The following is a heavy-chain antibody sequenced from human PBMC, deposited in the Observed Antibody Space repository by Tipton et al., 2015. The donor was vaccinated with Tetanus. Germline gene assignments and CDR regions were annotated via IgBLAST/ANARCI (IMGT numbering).Heavy chain of an antibody. V-gene: IGHV3-23*01. Sequence: LSLTCTVSGGSISSTSYYWAWIRQPPGKGLEWVAVITGSGVGTYYSDSVKGRFTVSRDNSRNTLYLQLNSLRVEDTAIYYCEAQRTSEDFWGQGTLVTASS. CDR3: EAQRTSEDF. J-gene: IGHJ4*02. D-gene: IGHD1-14*01. CDR2: ITGSGVGT. CDR1: GGSISSTSYY.